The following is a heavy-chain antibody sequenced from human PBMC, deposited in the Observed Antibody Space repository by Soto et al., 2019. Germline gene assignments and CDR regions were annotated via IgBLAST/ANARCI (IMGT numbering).Heavy chain of an antibody. CDR1: GGTFSSYT. CDR3: ASSYSSGWYVFNY. V-gene: IGHV1-69*02. CDR2: IIPILGIA. Sequence: ASVKVSCKASGGTFSSYTISWVRQAPGQGLEWMGRIIPILGIANYAQKFQGRVTITADKSTSTAYMELSSLRSEDTAVYYCASSYSSGWYVFNYWGQGTLVTVSS. J-gene: IGHJ4*02. D-gene: IGHD6-19*01.